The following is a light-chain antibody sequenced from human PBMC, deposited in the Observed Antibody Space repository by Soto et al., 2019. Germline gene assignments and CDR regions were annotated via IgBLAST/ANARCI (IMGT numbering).Light chain of an antibody. V-gene: IGLV2-14*01. CDR1: SSDVGAYNY. J-gene: IGLJ2*01. Sequence: QSALTQPASVSGSPGQSSTISCTGTSSDVGAYNYVSWYQQHPGKAPKLMIYEVSNRPSGVSNRFSGSKSGNTASLTISGLQAEDEADYYCSSSRSSSTLVFVGGTKVTVL. CDR3: SSSRSSSTLV. CDR2: EVS.